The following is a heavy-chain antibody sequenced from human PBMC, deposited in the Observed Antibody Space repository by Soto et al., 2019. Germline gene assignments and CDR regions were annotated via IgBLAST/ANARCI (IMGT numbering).Heavy chain of an antibody. CDR3: ARDPRAAAGRYYYYYGMDV. J-gene: IGHJ6*02. V-gene: IGHV1-69*13. D-gene: IGHD6-13*01. Sequence: ASVKVSCKASGGTFSSYAISWVRQAPGQGLEWMGGIIPIFGTANYAQKFQGRVTITADESTSTAYMELSSLRSEDTAVYYCARDPRAAAGRYYYYYGMDVWGQGTTVTVSS. CDR2: IIPIFGTA. CDR1: GGTFSSYA.